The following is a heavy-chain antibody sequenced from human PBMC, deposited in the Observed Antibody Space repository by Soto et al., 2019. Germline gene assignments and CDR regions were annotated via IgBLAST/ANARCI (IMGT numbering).Heavy chain of an antibody. CDR1: GGSFSGYY. CDR2: INHSGST. D-gene: IGHD2-2*01. CDR3: AGEPPYCSSSSCYRWFDP. V-gene: IGHV4-34*01. Sequence: SETLSLTCAVYGGSFSGYYWSGILQRPGKRLEWIGEINHSGSTNYNPSLKSRFTISVDTSKTQLSPKLTSMTAADTAVYYCAGEPPYCSSSSCYRWFDPWGQGTLVTVSS. J-gene: IGHJ5*02.